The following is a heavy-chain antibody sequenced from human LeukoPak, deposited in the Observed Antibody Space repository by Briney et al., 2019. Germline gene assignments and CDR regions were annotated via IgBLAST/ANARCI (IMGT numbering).Heavy chain of an antibody. Sequence: GGSLRLSCAASGFTFSSYAMSWVRQAPGKGLEWVSAISGSGGSTYYADSVKGRFTISRDNSKNTLYLQMNSLRAEDTAVYYCAKGGDSSGSRPPTIDYWGQGTLVTVSS. V-gene: IGHV3-23*01. J-gene: IGHJ4*02. CDR2: ISGSGGST. CDR1: GFTFSSYA. D-gene: IGHD3-22*01. CDR3: AKGGDSSGSRPPTIDY.